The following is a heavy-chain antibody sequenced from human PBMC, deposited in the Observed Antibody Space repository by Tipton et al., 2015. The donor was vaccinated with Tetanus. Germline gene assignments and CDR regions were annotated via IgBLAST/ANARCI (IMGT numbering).Heavy chain of an antibody. J-gene: IGHJ4*02. Sequence: GLVKPSETMSLTCAVSGGYISDKWWNWVRQPPGKGLEWIGEIHPSGITNYNPSLKSRVSISVDTSMNSFSLNLSSVTAADTAVYYCARDGSGFGGSYDYWGQGTLVTVSS. CDR2: IHPSGIT. D-gene: IGHD1-26*01. V-gene: IGHV4-4*02. CDR1: GGYISDKW. CDR3: ARDGSGFGGSYDY.